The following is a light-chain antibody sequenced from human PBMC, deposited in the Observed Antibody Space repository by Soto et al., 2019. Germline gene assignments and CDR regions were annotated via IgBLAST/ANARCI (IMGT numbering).Light chain of an antibody. CDR3: SSYAGSNTVL. J-gene: IGLJ2*01. Sequence: QSALTQPPSASGSPRQSVTISCTGTNSDVGGYTYVSWYQQYPGKAPKLIIYEVTKRPSGVPDRFSGSKSGNTASLTVSGLQADDEADYYCSSYAGSNTVLFGGGTKVTVL. V-gene: IGLV2-8*01. CDR1: NSDVGGYTY. CDR2: EVT.